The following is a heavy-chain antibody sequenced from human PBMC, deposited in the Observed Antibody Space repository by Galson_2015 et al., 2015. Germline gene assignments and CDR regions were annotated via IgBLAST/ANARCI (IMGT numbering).Heavy chain of an antibody. V-gene: IGHV3-48*02. Sequence: SLRLSCAASGFTFSSYSMNWVRQAPGKGLEWVSYISSSSSTIYYADSAKGRFTISRDNAKNSLYLQMNSLRDEDTAVYYCARDGGYLVGQLHMGGIDYWGQGTLVTVSS. J-gene: IGHJ4*02. CDR1: GFTFSSYS. D-gene: IGHD2-2*01. CDR2: ISSSSSTI. CDR3: ARDGGYLVGQLHMGGIDY.